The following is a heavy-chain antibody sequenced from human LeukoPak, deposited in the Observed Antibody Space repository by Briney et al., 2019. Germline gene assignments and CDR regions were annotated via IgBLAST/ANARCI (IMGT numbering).Heavy chain of an antibody. D-gene: IGHD3-22*01. CDR1: GYTFTGYY. CDR3: ARATGGYYDYFDY. CDR2: INPNSGGT. V-gene: IGHV1-2*02. J-gene: IGHJ4*02. Sequence: SVKVSCKASGYTFTGYYMHWVRQAPGQGLEWMGWINPNSGGTNYAQEFQGRVTMTRDTSISTAYMELSRLRSDDTAVYYCARATGGYYDYFDYWGQGTLVTVSS.